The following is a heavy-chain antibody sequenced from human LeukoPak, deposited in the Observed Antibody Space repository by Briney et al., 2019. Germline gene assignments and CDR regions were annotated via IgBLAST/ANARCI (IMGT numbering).Heavy chain of an antibody. CDR1: GYTFTSYY. J-gene: IGHJ6*02. CDR2: INPSGGRT. Sequence: SVKVSCKASGYTFTSYYMHWVRQAPGQGLEWMGIINPSGGRTSYAQKFQRRVTMTRDTSPSTVYMELSSLRSEDTAVYYCAREGGITIFGVVIPADSFYYYGMDVWGQGTTVTVS. D-gene: IGHD3-3*01. CDR3: AREGGITIFGVVIPADSFYYYGMDV. V-gene: IGHV1-46*01.